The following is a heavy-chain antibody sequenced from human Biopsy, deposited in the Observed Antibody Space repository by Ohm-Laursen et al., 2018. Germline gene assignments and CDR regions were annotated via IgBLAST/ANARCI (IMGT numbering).Heavy chain of an antibody. CDR1: GDSINGSY. V-gene: IGHV4-59*08. D-gene: IGHD2-15*01. CDR2: ISNSGNT. Sequence: GTLSLTCTVSGDSINGSYWSWIRQAPGKGLEWIGFISNSGNTNYNPSPKSRVTISADTSKNQFSLKLGSVTVADTAVFYCARRGSGGRSFDYWGQGSLVTVSS. J-gene: IGHJ4*02. CDR3: ARRGSGGRSFDY.